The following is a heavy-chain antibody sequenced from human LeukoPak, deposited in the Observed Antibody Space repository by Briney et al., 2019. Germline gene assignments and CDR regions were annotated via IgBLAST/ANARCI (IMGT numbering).Heavy chain of an antibody. CDR3: AREGTAGAIQH. CDR1: GGSISSGGYY. CDR2: IYYSGST. D-gene: IGHD1-1*01. Sequence: PSQTLSLTCAVSGGSISSGGYYWSWIRQPPGKGLEWIGYIYYSGSTNYNPSLKSRVTISVDTSKNQFSLKLSSVTAADTAVYYCAREGTAGAIQHWGQGTLVTVSS. V-gene: IGHV4-61*08. J-gene: IGHJ1*01.